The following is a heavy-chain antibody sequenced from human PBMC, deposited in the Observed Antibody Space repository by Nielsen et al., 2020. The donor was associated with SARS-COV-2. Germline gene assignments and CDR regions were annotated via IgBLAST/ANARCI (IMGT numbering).Heavy chain of an antibody. CDR1: GFTFSSYW. Sequence: GESLKISCAASGFTFSSYWMSWVRQAPGKGLEWVANIKQDGSEKYYVDSVKGRFTISRDNAKNSLYLQMNSLRAEDTAVYYCAREKLLTFYFDYWGQGTLVTVSS. D-gene: IGHD1-26*01. J-gene: IGHJ4*02. CDR2: IKQDGSEK. V-gene: IGHV3-7*01. CDR3: AREKLLTFYFDY.